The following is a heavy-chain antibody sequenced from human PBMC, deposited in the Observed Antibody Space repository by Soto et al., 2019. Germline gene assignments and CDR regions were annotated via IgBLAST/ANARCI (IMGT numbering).Heavy chain of an antibody. CDR3: ARGSHRLHSYDSSGFYHYVDY. V-gene: IGHV4-34*01. J-gene: IGHJ4*01. CDR2: INHSGST. D-gene: IGHD3-22*01. Sequence: SETLSLTCAVYGGSLSDYDWTRIRQPPGKGLEWIGEINHSGSTNYTPSLESRVTISIDTSKNRFSLKLSSVTAADTAVYYCARGSHRLHSYDSSGFYHYVDYWGPGALVTPSS. CDR1: GGSLSDYD.